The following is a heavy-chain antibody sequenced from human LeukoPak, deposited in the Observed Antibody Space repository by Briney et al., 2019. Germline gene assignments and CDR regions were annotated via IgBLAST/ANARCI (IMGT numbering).Heavy chain of an antibody. V-gene: IGHV3-23*01. CDR3: AKGEQLVPYYYYYMDV. D-gene: IGHD6-6*01. Sequence: PGGSLRLSCAASGFTFSSYAMSWVRQAPGKGPEWVSAISGSGGSTYYADSVKGRFTISRDNSKNTLYLQMNSLRAEDTAVYYCAKGEQLVPYYYYYMDVWGKGTTVTVSS. CDR1: GFTFSSYA. J-gene: IGHJ6*03. CDR2: ISGSGGST.